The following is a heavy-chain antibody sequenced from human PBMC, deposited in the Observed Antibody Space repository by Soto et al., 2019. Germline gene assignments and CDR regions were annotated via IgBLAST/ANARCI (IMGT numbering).Heavy chain of an antibody. CDR1: GFTFSRYG. D-gene: IGHD2-15*01. J-gene: IGHJ3*02. CDR2: ISYNGSNK. CDR3: AKDLGDIVVVVAATHDAFDI. Sequence: PGGSLRLSCAASGFTFSRYGMHWVRQAPGKGLEWVAVISYNGSNKYYADSVKGRFTISRDNSKNTLYLQMNSLRAEDTAVYYCAKDLGDIVVVVAATHDAFDIWGQGTMGTVSS. V-gene: IGHV3-30*18.